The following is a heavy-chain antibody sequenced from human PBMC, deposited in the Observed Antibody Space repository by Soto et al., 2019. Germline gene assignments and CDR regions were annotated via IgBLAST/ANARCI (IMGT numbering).Heavy chain of an antibody. Sequence: EAQLLECGGGLVQPGGSLVLSCAASGFTFSSYAMSWVRQAPGKGLEWVSSISGGGNDAFYAVSVKGRFTISRDNSRNTLYLQMSSLRADDTAIYYCARSLFLASTDTEPFDYWGQGALVTVSS. CDR2: ISGGGNDA. CDR1: GFTFSSYA. J-gene: IGHJ4*02. D-gene: IGHD3-3*02. CDR3: ARSLFLASTDTEPFDY. V-gene: IGHV3-23*01.